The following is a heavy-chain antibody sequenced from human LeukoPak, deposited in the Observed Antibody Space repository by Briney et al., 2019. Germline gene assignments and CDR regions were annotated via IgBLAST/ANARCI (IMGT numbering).Heavy chain of an antibody. CDR2: IRSKAYGGTT. V-gene: IGHV3-49*04. D-gene: IGHD3-10*01. CDR1: GFTFGDYA. CDR3: TRLEWVRGVILYYYYYMDV. Sequence: GGSLRLSCTASGFTFGDYAMSWVRQAPGKGLEWVGFIRSKAYGGTTEYAASVKGRFTISRDDSKSIAYLQMNSLKTEDTAAYYCTRLEWVRGVILYYYYYMDVWGKGTTVTISS. J-gene: IGHJ6*03.